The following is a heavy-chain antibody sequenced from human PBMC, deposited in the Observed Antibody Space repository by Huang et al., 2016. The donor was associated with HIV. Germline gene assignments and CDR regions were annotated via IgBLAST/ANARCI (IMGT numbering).Heavy chain of an antibody. J-gene: IGHJ4*02. D-gene: IGHD4-17*01. Sequence: QVHLVQSGAEVKKPGASVKVSCKASGYTFTNYDINWVRQAPGRGLEWMGWMNPNTGNPGFAPSFQGRVTMTRKTSITTAYMELTSLTSEDTAVYYCARSAYGDLDYWGLGTLVIVSS. CDR2: MNPNTGNP. CDR3: ARSAYGDLDY. CDR1: GYTFTNYD. V-gene: IGHV1-8*02.